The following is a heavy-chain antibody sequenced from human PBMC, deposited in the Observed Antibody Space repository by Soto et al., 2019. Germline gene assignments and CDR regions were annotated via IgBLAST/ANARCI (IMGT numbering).Heavy chain of an antibody. J-gene: IGHJ4*02. CDR3: ARDGGYSHGPTGDY. D-gene: IGHD5-18*01. CDR2: IKQSASET. V-gene: IGHV3-7*03. Sequence: EVQLVESGGGLVQPGGSLRLSCVASGFTFSSYWMTWVRQAPGKGLQWVANIKQSASETYYVDSVKGRFTISRDDAKNSVYLQMNTLRAEDTAVYYCARDGGYSHGPTGDYWGQGTLVTVSS. CDR1: GFTFSSYW.